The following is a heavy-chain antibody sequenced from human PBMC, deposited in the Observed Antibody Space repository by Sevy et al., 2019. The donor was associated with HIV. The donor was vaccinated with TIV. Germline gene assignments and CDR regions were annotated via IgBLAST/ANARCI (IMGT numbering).Heavy chain of an antibody. Sequence: GGSLRLSCAASGFTFSRYAMHWVRQAPGKGLEWLAVISYDGSTKYYTDSVKGRFTISRDNSKNTLYLQMNRLKVEDNAVYYCARVKGAYSFGYYGMDVWGQGTTVTVSS. J-gene: IGHJ6*02. CDR1: GFTFSRYA. D-gene: IGHD4-4*01. CDR3: ARVKGAYSFGYYGMDV. CDR2: ISYDGSTK. V-gene: IGHV3-30-3*01.